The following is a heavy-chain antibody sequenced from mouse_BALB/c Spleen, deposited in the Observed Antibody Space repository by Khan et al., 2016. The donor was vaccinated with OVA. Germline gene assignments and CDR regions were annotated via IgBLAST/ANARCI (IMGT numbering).Heavy chain of an antibody. Sequence: QVQLQQPGAELARPGASVKLSCKASGYTFTDYYLNWVKQRTGQGLEWIGDIYPGSGNTYYNERFKGKATLTADKSSSTAYMQLSSLTSEDSAVYFSARSGTGSFAYWGQGTLVTVSA. V-gene: IGHV1-77*01. CDR1: GYTFTDYY. J-gene: IGHJ3*01. CDR3: ARSGTGSFAY. CDR2: IYPGSGNT. D-gene: IGHD4-1*01.